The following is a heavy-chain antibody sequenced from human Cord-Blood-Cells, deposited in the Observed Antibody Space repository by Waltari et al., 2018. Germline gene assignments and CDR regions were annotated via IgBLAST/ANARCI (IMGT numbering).Heavy chain of an antibody. D-gene: IGHD6-6*01. CDR2: INPNSGGT. J-gene: IGHJ4*02. CDR1: GYTFTGYY. Sequence: QVQLVQSGAEVKKPGASVKVSCKASGYTFTGYYMHWVRQAPGQGLEWMGWINPNSGGTNYAQKFQGRVTMTRDTSISTAYMELSRLRSDDTAVYYCARLPTPQPRSLPVSEPEYSSSSLFDYWGQGTLVTVSS. CDR3: ARLPTPQPRSLPVSEPEYSSSSLFDY. V-gene: IGHV1-2*02.